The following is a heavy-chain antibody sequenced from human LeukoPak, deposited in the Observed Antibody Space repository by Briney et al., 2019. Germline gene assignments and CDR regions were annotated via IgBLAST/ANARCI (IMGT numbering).Heavy chain of an antibody. J-gene: IGHJ4*02. V-gene: IGHV3-74*01. CDR1: GFTFSSYG. CDR3: ARPVCGGDCYPYDY. CDR2: INSDGSSA. D-gene: IGHD2-21*02. Sequence: GGSLRLSCAASGFTFSSYGMHWVRQAPGKGLVWVSRINSDGSSARYADSVKGRFTISRDNAKNTLYLQMNSLRAEDTAVYYCARPVCGGDCYPYDYWGQGALVTVSS.